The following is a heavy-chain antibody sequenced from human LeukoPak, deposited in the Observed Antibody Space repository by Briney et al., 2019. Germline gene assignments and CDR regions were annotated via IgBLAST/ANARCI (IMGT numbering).Heavy chain of an antibody. J-gene: IGHJ3*01. CDR2: ISAYNGNT. CDR1: GYTFTSYG. V-gene: IGHV1-18*01. D-gene: IGHD1-14*01. CDR3: ARGDPLKLKEPSNV. Sequence: GASVKVSCKASGYTFTSYGISWVRQAPGQGLEWMGWISAYNGNTNYAEKLQGRVTMTTDTSTSTAYMELRSLRSDDTAVYYCARGDPLKLKEPSNVWGQGTMATVSS.